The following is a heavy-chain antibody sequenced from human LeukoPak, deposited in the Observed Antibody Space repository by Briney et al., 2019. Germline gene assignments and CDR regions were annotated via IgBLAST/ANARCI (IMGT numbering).Heavy chain of an antibody. CDR2: IYNSGIT. V-gene: IGHV4-30-4*07. Sequence: SETLSLTCAVSGDSISSGAHSWNWIRQPPGKGLEWIGYIYNSGITYYNPSLKSRVTILVDTSKNQFSLKLSSVTAADTAVYFCARERDDYYYDSSGYYDHYYYYMDVWGKGTTVTVSS. D-gene: IGHD3-22*01. CDR3: ARERDDYYYDSSGYYDHYYYYMDV. CDR1: GDSISSGAHS. J-gene: IGHJ6*03.